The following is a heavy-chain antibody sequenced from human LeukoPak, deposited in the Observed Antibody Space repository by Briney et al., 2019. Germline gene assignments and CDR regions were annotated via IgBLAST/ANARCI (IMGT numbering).Heavy chain of an antibody. V-gene: IGHV1-2*02. Sequence: ASVKVSCKASGYTFTGYYIHWVRQAPGQGLEWMGWIYPNSGGTNYAQEFQGRVTMTRDTSINTAYMELSGLRSDDTAMYYCARENWYYDYWGQGTLVTVSS. D-gene: IGHD1-1*01. CDR3: ARENWYYDY. CDR2: IYPNSGGT. CDR1: GYTFTGYY. J-gene: IGHJ4*02.